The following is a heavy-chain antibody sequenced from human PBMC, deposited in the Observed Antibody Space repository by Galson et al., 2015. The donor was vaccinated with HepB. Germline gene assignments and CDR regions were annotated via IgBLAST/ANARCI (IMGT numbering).Heavy chain of an antibody. CDR1: GDAVSSGSYY. Sequence: SETLSLTCTVSGDAVSSGSYYWSWIRQPPGKGLQWIAYIYNGGSSTYNPSLKSRVTISVDTSKNQFSLKLSSVTAADTAVYYCARDGSYFDSSCYDYWGQGTLVTVSS. J-gene: IGHJ4*02. CDR3: ARDGSYFDSSCYDY. CDR2: IYNGGSS. D-gene: IGHD3-22*01. V-gene: IGHV4-61*01.